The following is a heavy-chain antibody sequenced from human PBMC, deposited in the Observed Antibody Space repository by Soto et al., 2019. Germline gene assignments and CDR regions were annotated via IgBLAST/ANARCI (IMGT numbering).Heavy chain of an antibody. D-gene: IGHD6-13*01. CDR3: ARDMGYLAAAGLGPWFDP. CDR1: GFTVSSNY. Sequence: GGSLRLSCAASGFTVSSNYMSWVRQAPGKGLEWVSVIYSGGSTYYADSVKGRFTISRHNSKNTLYLQMNSLRAEDTAVYYCARDMGYLAAAGLGPWFDPWGQGTLVTVSS. V-gene: IGHV3-53*04. J-gene: IGHJ5*02. CDR2: IYSGGST.